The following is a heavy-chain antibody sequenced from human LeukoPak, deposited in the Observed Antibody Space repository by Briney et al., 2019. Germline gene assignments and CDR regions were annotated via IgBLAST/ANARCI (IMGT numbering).Heavy chain of an antibody. V-gene: IGHV3-7*01. D-gene: IGHD4-17*01. Sequence: PGGSLRLSCVASGFTFGSYWMTWVRQAPGKGLEWVANIQPDGSQGLYVDSVKGRFIISRDNAKKSLYLQMNSPRAEDTAVYYCTRDPLYGALDSWGQGTLVTVSS. CDR1: GFTFGSYW. CDR2: IQPDGSQG. J-gene: IGHJ4*02. CDR3: TRDPLYGALDS.